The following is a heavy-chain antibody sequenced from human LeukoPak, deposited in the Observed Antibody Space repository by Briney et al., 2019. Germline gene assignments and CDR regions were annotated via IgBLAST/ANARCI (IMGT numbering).Heavy chain of an antibody. CDR1: GGTFSSYA. Sequence: GASVKVSCKASGGTFSSYAISWVRQAPGQGLEWMGGIIPIFGTANYAQKFQGRVTITTDESTSTAYMELSSLSSEDTAVYYCARGEYQLLSPPGYWGQGTLVTVSS. CDR2: IIPIFGTA. D-gene: IGHD2-2*01. CDR3: ARGEYQLLSPPGY. V-gene: IGHV1-69*05. J-gene: IGHJ4*02.